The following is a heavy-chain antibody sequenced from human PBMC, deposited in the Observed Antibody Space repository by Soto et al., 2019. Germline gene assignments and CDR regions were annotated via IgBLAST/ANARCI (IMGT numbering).Heavy chain of an antibody. CDR1: GFNFRSYA. V-gene: IGHV3-7*01. CDR2: MKEDGTEK. Sequence: GGSLRLSCEASGFNFRSYAMSWVRQAPGKGLEWVANMKEDGTEKNYVDSVKGRFTISRDNAKNSLYLQMNSLRAEDTAVYYCARDRGYSTFDMWGQGTMVTVSS. D-gene: IGHD1-26*01. CDR3: ARDRGYSTFDM. J-gene: IGHJ3*02.